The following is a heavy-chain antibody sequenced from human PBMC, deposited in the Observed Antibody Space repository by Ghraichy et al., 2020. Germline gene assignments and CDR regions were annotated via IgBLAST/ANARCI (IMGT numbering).Heavy chain of an antibody. CDR3: ARLSRSLLWFGEGNYFDY. Sequence: SQTLSLTCTVSGGSISSYYWSWIRQPPGKGLEWIGYIYYSGSTNYNPSLKSRVTISVDTSKNQFSLKLSSVTAADTAVYYCARLSRSLLWFGEGNYFDYWGQGTLVTVSS. V-gene: IGHV4-59*08. J-gene: IGHJ4*02. D-gene: IGHD3-10*01. CDR2: IYYSGST. CDR1: GGSISSYY.